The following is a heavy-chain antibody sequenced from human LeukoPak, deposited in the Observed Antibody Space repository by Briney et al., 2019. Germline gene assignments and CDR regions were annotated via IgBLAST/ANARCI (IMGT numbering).Heavy chain of an antibody. CDR1: GGSISSYY. J-gene: IGHJ3*02. CDR3: ARSAITIFAPHPGTGAFDI. Sequence: SETLSLTCTVSGGSISSYYWSWIRRPPGKGLEWIGYIYYSGSTNYNPSLKSRVTISVDTSKNQFSLKLSSVTAADTAVYYCARSAITIFAPHPGTGAFDIWGQGTMVTVSS. V-gene: IGHV4-59*01. D-gene: IGHD3-3*01. CDR2: IYYSGST.